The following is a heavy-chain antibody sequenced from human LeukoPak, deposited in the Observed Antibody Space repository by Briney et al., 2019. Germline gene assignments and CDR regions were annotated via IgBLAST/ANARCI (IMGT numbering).Heavy chain of an antibody. CDR3: ARASGSYWWFDS. CDR1: GYTFTGYY. CDR2: VNPNSGDT. D-gene: IGHD1-26*01. J-gene: IGHJ5*01. Sequence: ASVKVSCKASGYTFTGYYLHWVRQAPGQGLEWMGCVNPNSGDTNYAQKFQGSVTMTRDTSISTVYMWLSRINDTAVYYCARASGSYWWFDSWGQGTLVTVSS. V-gene: IGHV1-2*02.